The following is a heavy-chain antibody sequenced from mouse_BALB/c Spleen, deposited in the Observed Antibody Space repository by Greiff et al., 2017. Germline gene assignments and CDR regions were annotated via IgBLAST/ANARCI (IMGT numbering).Heavy chain of an antibody. CDR1: GYTFTDYN. J-gene: IGHJ2*01. CDR2: IYPYNGGT. V-gene: IGHV1S29*02. D-gene: IGHD5-2*01. CDR3: ESDEYHYIDY. Sequence: VQLKQSGPELVKPGASVKISCKASGYTFTDYNMHWVKQSHGKSLEWIGDIYPYNGGTGYNHKFKSKATLTVDNSSSTTYMELHSLTSEDSAVFFCESDEYHYIDYWGQGTTLTVSS.